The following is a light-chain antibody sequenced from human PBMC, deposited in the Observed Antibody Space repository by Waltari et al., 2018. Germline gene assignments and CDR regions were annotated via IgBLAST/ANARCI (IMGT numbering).Light chain of an antibody. CDR3: QQYNDWPPIT. CDR1: QSVSAN. V-gene: IGKV3D-15*01. Sequence: EIVMTQSPATLSVPPGDTATLSCRASQSVSANVAWYQQKPGQAPRLLFYRSSTRATGVPARFTASGSGTEFTLTITGLQSEDFAVYFCQQYNDWPPITFGQGTQLEIK. CDR2: RSS. J-gene: IGKJ5*01.